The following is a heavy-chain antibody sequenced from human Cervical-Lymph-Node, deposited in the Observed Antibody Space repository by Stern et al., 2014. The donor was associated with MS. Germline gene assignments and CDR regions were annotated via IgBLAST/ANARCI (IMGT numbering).Heavy chain of an antibody. CDR3: ARAPLPVGGLDV. V-gene: IGHV4-31*03. CDR2: LYYSGST. CDR1: GGSISSSSYY. Sequence: QVQLQESGPGLVKPSQTLSLTCTVSGGSISSSSYYWGWIRQHSGKGLEWIGYLYYSGSTFYNPSLKSRISISADTSKNQFSLKLRSVNAADTAVYYCARAPLPVGGLDVWGQGTTVTVSS. J-gene: IGHJ6*02.